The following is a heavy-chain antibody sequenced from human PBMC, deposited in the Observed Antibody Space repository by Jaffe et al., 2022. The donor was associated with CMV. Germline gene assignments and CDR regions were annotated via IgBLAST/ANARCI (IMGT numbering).Heavy chain of an antibody. V-gene: IGHV4-39*01. CDR2: IYYSGST. Sequence: QLQLQESGPGLVKPSETLSLTCTVSGGSISSSSYYWGWIRQPPGKGLEWIGSIYYSGSTYYNPSLKSRVTISVDTSKNQFSLKLSSVTAADTAVYYCASPGITGNWGYFDYWGQGTLVTVSS. CDR1: GGSISSSSYY. J-gene: IGHJ4*02. D-gene: IGHD1-20*01. CDR3: ASPGITGNWGYFDY.